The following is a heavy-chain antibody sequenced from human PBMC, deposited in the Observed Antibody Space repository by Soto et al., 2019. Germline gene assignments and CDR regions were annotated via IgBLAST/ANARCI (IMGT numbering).Heavy chain of an antibody. D-gene: IGHD4-17*01. CDR3: ARGPIEAIDYGDYKSYYYYMDV. V-gene: IGHV4-34*01. CDR1: GGSFSGYY. J-gene: IGHJ6*03. CDR2: INHSGST. Sequence: QVQLQQWGAGLLKPSETLSLTCAVYGGSFSGYYWSWIRQPPGKGLEWIGEINHSGSTNYNPSLKSRVTISVDTSKNQFSLKLSSVTAADTAVYYCARGPIEAIDYGDYKSYYYYMDVWGKGTTVTVSS.